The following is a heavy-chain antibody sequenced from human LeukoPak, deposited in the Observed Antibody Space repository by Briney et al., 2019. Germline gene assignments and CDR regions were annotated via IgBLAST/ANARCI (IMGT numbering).Heavy chain of an antibody. V-gene: IGHV3-73*01. CDR3: TRVGPGGNSDY. CDR1: GLTFSGSA. Sequence: AGSLKLSCAASGLTFSGSAMHWVRQASGKGLEWVGRIRSEANNYATAYAASVKGRFTISRDDSKNTAFLQMNSLISEDTAVYYCTRVGPGGNSDYWGQGTLVTVSS. J-gene: IGHJ4*02. CDR2: IRSEANNYAT. D-gene: IGHD4-23*01.